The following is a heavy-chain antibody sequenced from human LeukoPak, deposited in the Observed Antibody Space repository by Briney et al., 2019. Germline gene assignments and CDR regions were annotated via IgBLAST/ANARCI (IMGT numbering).Heavy chain of an antibody. D-gene: IGHD3-9*01. V-gene: IGHV4-34*01. CDR1: GGSFSGYY. CDR2: INHSGST. CDR3: ARGTPLTGYFRGWYDYYYGMDV. Sequence: SETLSLTCAVYGGSFSGYYWSWIRQPPGKGLEWIGEINHSGSTNYNPSLKSRVTISVDTSKNQFSLKLSSVTAADTAVYYCARGTPLTGYFRGWYDYYYGMDVWGQGTTVTVSS. J-gene: IGHJ6*02.